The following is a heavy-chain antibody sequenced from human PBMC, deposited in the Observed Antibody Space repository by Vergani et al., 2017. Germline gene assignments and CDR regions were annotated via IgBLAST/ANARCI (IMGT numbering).Heavy chain of an antibody. Sequence: EVQLVQSGAEVKKPGESLKISCKGSGYSFTSYRIGWVRQMPGKGLEWMGIIYPGDSDTRYSQSFQGQVTTPADKSISTTCLQWSGLKASDTAINYCARPIMPAAIDAFDSWSQGTMVTLYS. CDR2: IYPGDSDT. CDR3: ARPIMPAAIDAFDS. CDR1: GYSFTSYR. V-gene: IGHV5-51*03. J-gene: IGHJ3*02. D-gene: IGHD2-2*01.